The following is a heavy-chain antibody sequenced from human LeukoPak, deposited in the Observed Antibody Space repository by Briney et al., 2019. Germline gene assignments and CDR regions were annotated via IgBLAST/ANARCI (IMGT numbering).Heavy chain of an antibody. Sequence: PSETLSLTCAVSGGSISSGNWWTWVRQPPGKGLEWIGEIYHSGHTNYNPSLQSRVTISVDTSKNQFSLYLRSMTAADTAVFYCARAYCSDGTCYPDCWGQGSLVTVSS. V-gene: IGHV4-4*02. CDR2: IYHSGHT. D-gene: IGHD2-15*01. CDR3: ARAYCSDGTCYPDC. J-gene: IGHJ4*02. CDR1: GGSISSGNW.